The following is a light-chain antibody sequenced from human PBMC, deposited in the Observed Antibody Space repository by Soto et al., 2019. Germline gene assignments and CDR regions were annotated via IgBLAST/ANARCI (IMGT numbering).Light chain of an antibody. CDR1: QSVSYN. Sequence: EIVMTQSPATLSVSPGEPATLSCRASQSVSYNLAWYQQKPGQGPRLLIYGAFTRATGIPARFSGSGSGTEFTITIISLQSEDFAVYYCQQYKNWPPLTVVGGTKVEIK. J-gene: IGKJ4*01. CDR2: GAF. CDR3: QQYKNWPPLT. V-gene: IGKV3-15*01.